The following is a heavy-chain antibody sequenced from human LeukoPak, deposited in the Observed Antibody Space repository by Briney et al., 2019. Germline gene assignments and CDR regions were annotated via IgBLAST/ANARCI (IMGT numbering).Heavy chain of an antibody. Sequence: GESLKISCKGSAYSFTSYWIGWVRQLPGKGLEGMGIIYPRDSDTRYSPSFQGQVTISADKSISTANLQWSSLQASDTAMYYCARGGEGTTSGDYWGQGTLVTVSS. CDR3: ARGGEGTTSGDY. V-gene: IGHV5-51*01. D-gene: IGHD2/OR15-2a*01. CDR2: IYPRDSDT. CDR1: AYSFTSYW. J-gene: IGHJ4*02.